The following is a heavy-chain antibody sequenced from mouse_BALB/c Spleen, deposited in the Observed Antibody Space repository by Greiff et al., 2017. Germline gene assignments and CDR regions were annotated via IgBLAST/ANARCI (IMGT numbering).Heavy chain of an antibody. D-gene: IGHD2-3*01. V-gene: IGHV7-3*02. J-gene: IGHJ3*01. Sequence: EVKLMESGGGLVQPGGSLRLSCATSGFTFTDYYMSWVRQPPGKALEWLGFIRNKANGYTTEYSASVKGRFTISRDNSQSILYLQMNTLRAEDSATYYCARDWDGYFCAYWGQGTLVTVSA. CDR1: GFTFTDYY. CDR2: IRNKANGYTT. CDR3: ARDWDGYFCAY.